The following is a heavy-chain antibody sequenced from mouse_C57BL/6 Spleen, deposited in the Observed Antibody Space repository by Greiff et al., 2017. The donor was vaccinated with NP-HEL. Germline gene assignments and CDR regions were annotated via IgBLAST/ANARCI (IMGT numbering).Heavy chain of an antibody. J-gene: IGHJ2*01. CDR1: GFSLTSYG. V-gene: IGHV2-2*01. CDR3: AREGPDYFDY. Sequence: QVQLKESGPGLVQPSQSLSITCTVSGFSLTSYGVHWVRPSPGKGLEWLGVIWSGGSTDYNAAFISRLSISKDNSKSQVFFKMNSLQADDTAIYYCAREGPDYFDYWGQGTTLTVSS. CDR2: IWSGGST.